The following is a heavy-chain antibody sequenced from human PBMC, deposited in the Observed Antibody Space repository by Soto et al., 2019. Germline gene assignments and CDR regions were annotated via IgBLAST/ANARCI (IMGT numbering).Heavy chain of an antibody. CDR2: IYYSGST. D-gene: IGHD3-9*01. Sequence: THTVSGGSISSYHWSWIRQPPGKGLEWIGYIYYSGSTNYNPSLKSRVTISVDTSKNQFSLKLSSVTAADTAVYYCARGETMYYDILTGGPYGMDVWGQGTTVTVSS. V-gene: IGHV4-59*01. CDR1: GGSISSYH. CDR3: ARGETMYYDILTGGPYGMDV. J-gene: IGHJ6*02.